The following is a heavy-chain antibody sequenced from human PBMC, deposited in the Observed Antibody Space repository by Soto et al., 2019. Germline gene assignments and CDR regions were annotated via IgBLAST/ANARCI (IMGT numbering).Heavy chain of an antibody. CDR1: GYTFSYYR. D-gene: IGHD2-15*01. CDR2: IDTSNGNT. Sequence: QVKLVQSGAEVKKPGASVKVSCQASGYTFSYYRINWVRQAPGQGLECMGWIDTSNGNTDYAQTFQDRVTMTADTLTSTTFIEVRSLRCDDTAVYYCARGWGYSSGDLEYWGQGTLGGVAS. V-gene: IGHV1-18*01. J-gene: IGHJ4*02. CDR3: ARGWGYSSGDLEY.